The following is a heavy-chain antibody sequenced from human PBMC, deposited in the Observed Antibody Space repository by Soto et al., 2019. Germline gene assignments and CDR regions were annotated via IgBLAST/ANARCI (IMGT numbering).Heavy chain of an antibody. CDR3: ARDGHFRATGISYYYYGMDV. CDR1: GGSISSSSYY. D-gene: IGHD1-26*01. V-gene: IGHV4-39*07. CDR2: IYNSVST. Sequence: SETLSLTCTVSGGSISSSSYYWGWIRQPPGKGLEWIGSIYNSVSTYYNPSLKSRVTISVDTSKNQFSLKLSSVTAADTAVYYCARDGHFRATGISYYYYGMDVWGQGTTVTVSS. J-gene: IGHJ6*02.